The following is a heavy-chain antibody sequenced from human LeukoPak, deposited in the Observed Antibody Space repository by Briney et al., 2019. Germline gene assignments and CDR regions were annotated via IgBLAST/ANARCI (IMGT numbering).Heavy chain of an antibody. CDR2: INTNTGNP. V-gene: IGHV7-4-1*02. CDR3: AGGGITMIVRPYDY. Sequence: ASVKVSCKASGYTFTSYAMNWVRQAPGQGLEWMGWINTNTGNPTYAQGFTGRFVFSLGTSVSTAYLQISSLKAEDTAVYYCAGGGITMIVRPYDYWGQGTLVTVSS. D-gene: IGHD3-22*01. CDR1: GYTFTSYA. J-gene: IGHJ4*02.